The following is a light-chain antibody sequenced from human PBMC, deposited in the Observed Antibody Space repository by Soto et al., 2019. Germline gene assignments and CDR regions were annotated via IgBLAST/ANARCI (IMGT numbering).Light chain of an antibody. J-gene: IGLJ2*01. V-gene: IGLV2-14*03. Sequence: QSALTQPASVSGSPGQSITISCTGTSSDVGGYNYVFWYQHHPGKAPKLMIYDVSNRPSGISNRFSGSKSGNTASLTISGLPAEDEADYYCSSYTSSSTFDVVFGGGTKVTVL. CDR3: SSYTSSSTFDVV. CDR2: DVS. CDR1: SSDVGGYNY.